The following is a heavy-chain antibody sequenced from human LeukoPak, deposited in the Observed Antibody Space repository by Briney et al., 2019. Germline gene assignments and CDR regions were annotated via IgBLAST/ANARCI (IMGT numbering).Heavy chain of an antibody. V-gene: IGHV4-34*01. Sequence: PSETLSLTCAVYGGSFSGYYWSWIRQPPGKGLEWIGEINHSGSTNYNPSLKSRVTISVDTSKNQFSLKLSSVTAADTAVYYCARDRYYYDSSGPPFDYWGQGTLVTVSS. CDR3: ARDRYYYDSSGPPFDY. D-gene: IGHD3-22*01. J-gene: IGHJ4*02. CDR1: GGSFSGYY. CDR2: INHSGST.